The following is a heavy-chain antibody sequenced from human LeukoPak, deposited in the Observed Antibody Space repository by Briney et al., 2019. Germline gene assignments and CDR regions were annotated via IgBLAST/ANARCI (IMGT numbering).Heavy chain of an antibody. CDR2: ISGSGGST. J-gene: IGHJ4*02. CDR3: ARDLGRFGTPAPISDY. CDR1: GFTFSSYA. V-gene: IGHV3-23*01. D-gene: IGHD3-16*01. Sequence: PGGSLRLSCAASGFTFSSYAMSWVRQAPGKGLEWVSAISGSGGSTYYADSVKGRFTISRDNAKNSLYLQMNSLRAEDTAVYYCARDLGRFGTPAPISDYWGQGTLVTVSS.